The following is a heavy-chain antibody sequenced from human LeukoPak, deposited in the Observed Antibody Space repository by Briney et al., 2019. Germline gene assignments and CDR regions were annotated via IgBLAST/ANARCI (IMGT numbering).Heavy chain of an antibody. CDR3: ARMGGGYNYMFDL. D-gene: IGHD5-24*01. Sequence: SETLSLTCTVSGGSISSSSYYWSWIRQPAEKGLEWIGHIYTSGSTTYNPSLKSRVTISVDTSKNQFSLKLSSVTAADTAVYYCARMGGGYNYMFDLWGQGILVTVSS. J-gene: IGHJ4*02. CDR1: GGSISSSSYY. V-gene: IGHV4-61*09. CDR2: IYTSGST.